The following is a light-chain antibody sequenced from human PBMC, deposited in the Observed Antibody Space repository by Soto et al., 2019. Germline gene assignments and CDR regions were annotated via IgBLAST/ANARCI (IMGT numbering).Light chain of an antibody. CDR2: DAS. V-gene: IGKV3-11*01. CDR1: QSVSSY. Sequence: EIVLTQSPATLSLSPGERATLSCRASQSVSSYLAWYQQKPGQAPRLLIYDASNRATGIPARFSGGGSGTEFTLTISSLEPEDFAVYYCQQRSNWPPITFGQGTRLEIK. J-gene: IGKJ5*01. CDR3: QQRSNWPPIT.